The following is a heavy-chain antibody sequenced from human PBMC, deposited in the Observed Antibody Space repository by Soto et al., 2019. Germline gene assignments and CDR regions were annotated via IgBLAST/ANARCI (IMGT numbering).Heavy chain of an antibody. Sequence: SETLSLTCTVSGGSISSYYWSWIRQPPGKGLEWIGYIYYSGSTNYNPSLKSRVTISVDTSKNRFSLKLSSVTAADTAVYYCARNQDFWSGWSLDPWGQGTLVTVSS. J-gene: IGHJ5*02. CDR1: GGSISSYY. D-gene: IGHD3-3*01. CDR3: ARNQDFWSGWSLDP. CDR2: IYYSGST. V-gene: IGHV4-59*01.